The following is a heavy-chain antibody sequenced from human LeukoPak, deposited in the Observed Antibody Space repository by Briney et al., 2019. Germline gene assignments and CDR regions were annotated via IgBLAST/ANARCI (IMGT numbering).Heavy chain of an antibody. V-gene: IGHV4-34*01. CDR2: INHSGST. CDR1: GGSFSGYY. Sequence: SETLSLTCAVYGGSFSGYYWSWICQPPGKGLEWIGEINHSGSTNYNPSLKSRVTISVDTSKNQFSLKLSSVTAADTAVYYCARGNIGPYYFDYWGQGTLVTVSS. CDR3: ARGNIGPYYFDY. J-gene: IGHJ4*02. D-gene: IGHD2/OR15-2a*01.